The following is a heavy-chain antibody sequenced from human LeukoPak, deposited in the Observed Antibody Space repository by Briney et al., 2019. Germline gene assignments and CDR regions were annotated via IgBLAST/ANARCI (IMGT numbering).Heavy chain of an antibody. CDR3: AQGISHSSSWTFDY. CDR1: GFTFSGYA. D-gene: IGHD6-13*01. Sequence: PGGSLRLSCAASGFTFSGYAMNWVRHAPGKGLQRVSALSGSGLSKYYADSVKGRFTISRDNSKNTLYLQMNSLRAEDTAIYYCAQGISHSSSWTFDYWGQGTLVNVSS. V-gene: IGHV3-23*01. CDR2: LSGSGLSK. J-gene: IGHJ4*02.